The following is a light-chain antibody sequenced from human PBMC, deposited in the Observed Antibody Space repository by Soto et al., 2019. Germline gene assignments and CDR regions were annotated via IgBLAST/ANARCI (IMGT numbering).Light chain of an antibody. V-gene: IGLV1-40*01. CDR1: NSSIGAGYA. Sequence: QSDLTQPPSVSGAPGQRVTISCTGSNSSIGAGYAVHWYQQLPGTAPKLLIYANNIRPSGVPDRVSGSKSGTSASLAITGLQAEDEADYYCQSYDISLTASVFGGGTKLTVL. CDR3: QSYDISLTASV. CDR2: ANN. J-gene: IGLJ2*01.